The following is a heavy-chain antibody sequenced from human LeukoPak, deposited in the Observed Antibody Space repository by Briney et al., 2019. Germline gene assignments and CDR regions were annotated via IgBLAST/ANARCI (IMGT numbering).Heavy chain of an antibody. CDR1: GGSFSGYY. Sequence: TSETLSLTCAVYGGSFSGYYWSWIRQPPGKGLEWIGEINHSGSTNYNPSLKSRVTISVDTSKNQFSLKLSSVTAADTAVYYCARIGFLEWSIFQHWGQGTLVTVSS. CDR3: ARIGFLEWSIFQH. D-gene: IGHD3-3*01. V-gene: IGHV4-34*01. J-gene: IGHJ1*01. CDR2: INHSGST.